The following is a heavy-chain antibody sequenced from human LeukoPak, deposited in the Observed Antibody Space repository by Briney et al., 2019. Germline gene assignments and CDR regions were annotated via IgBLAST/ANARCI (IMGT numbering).Heavy chain of an antibody. CDR1: GVSISPYY. V-gene: IGHV4-59*01. J-gene: IGHJ6*03. CDR2: IFHSGTT. Sequence: PSETLSLTCTMSGVSISPYYWSWIRQPPGKGLEWIAYIFHSGTTKYNPSLKSRVAISLDTPKSQFSLKLHSVTAADTAVYYCARGGYYYLDVWGGGTTVTVSS. CDR3: ARGGYYYLDV.